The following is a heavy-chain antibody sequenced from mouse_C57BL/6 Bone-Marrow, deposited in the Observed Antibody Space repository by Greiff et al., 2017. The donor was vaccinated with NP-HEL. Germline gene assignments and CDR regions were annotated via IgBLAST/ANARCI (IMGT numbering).Heavy chain of an antibody. CDR2: IRLKSGNYAT. Sequence: EVKVEESGGGLVQPGGSMKLSCVASGFTFSNYWMNWVRQSPEQGLEWVAQIRLKSGNYATHYAESVKGRFTISRDDSKSRVYLQMNNLRDEDTGIYYCTGPLYYGSSAMDDWGQGTSVTVSS. J-gene: IGHJ4*01. CDR3: TGPLYYGSSAMDD. D-gene: IGHD1-1*01. V-gene: IGHV6-3*01. CDR1: GFTFSNYW.